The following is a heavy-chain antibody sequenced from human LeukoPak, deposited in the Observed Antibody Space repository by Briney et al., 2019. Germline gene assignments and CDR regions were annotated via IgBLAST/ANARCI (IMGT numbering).Heavy chain of an antibody. J-gene: IGHJ5*02. CDR1: GGSFSGYY. Sequence: SETLSLTCAVYGGSFSGYYWSWIRQPPGEGMEWIGEINHSGSTNYNPSLKSRVTISVDTSKNQFSLKLSSVTAADTAVYYCARGIAVAGTTAPPSRAGYISFDPWGQGTLVTVSS. CDR3: ARGIAVAGTTAPPSRAGYISFDP. CDR2: INHSGST. D-gene: IGHD6-19*01. V-gene: IGHV4-34*01.